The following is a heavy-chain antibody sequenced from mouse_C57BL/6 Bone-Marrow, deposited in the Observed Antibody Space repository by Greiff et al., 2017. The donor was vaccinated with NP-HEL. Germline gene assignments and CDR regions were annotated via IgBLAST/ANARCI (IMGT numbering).Heavy chain of an antibody. CDR2: IDPETGGT. J-gene: IGHJ2*01. Sequence: VQVVESGAELVRPGASVTLSCKASGYTFTDYEMHWVKQTPVHGLEWIGAIDPETGGTAYNQKFKGKAILTADKSSSTAYMELRSLTSEESAVYYCTNDYDASYSFDYWGQGTTLTVSS. V-gene: IGHV1-15*01. D-gene: IGHD2-4*01. CDR3: TNDYDASYSFDY. CDR1: GYTFTDYE.